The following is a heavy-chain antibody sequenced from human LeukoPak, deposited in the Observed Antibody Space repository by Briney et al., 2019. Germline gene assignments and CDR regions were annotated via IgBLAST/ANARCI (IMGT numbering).Heavy chain of an antibody. CDR2: ISGSGGST. V-gene: IGHV3-23*01. CDR1: GFTFSSYA. J-gene: IGHJ4*02. CDR3: AKGVLGRYYFDY. Sequence: GGSLRLSCAASGFTFSSYAMSWVRQAPGKGLEWVSAISGSGGSTYYADSVKGRFTISRENSKNTLYLQMNSLRAEDTAVYYCAKGVLGRYYFDYWGQGTLVTVSS. D-gene: IGHD2/OR15-2a*01.